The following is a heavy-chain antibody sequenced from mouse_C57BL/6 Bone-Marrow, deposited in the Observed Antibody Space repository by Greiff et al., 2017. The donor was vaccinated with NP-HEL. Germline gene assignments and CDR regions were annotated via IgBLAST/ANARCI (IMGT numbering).Heavy chain of an antibody. J-gene: IGHJ1*03. CDR2: IYPRSGNT. V-gene: IGHV1-81*01. D-gene: IGHD1-1*01. CDR1: GYTFTSYG. CDR3: ARFLYYYGSSYYWYFDV. Sequence: QVQLKQSGAELARPGASVKLSCKASGYTFTSYGISWVKQRTGQGLEWIGEIYPRSGNTYYNEKFKGKATLTAAKSSSTAYMELRSLTSEDSAVYFCARFLYYYGSSYYWYFDVWGTGTTVTVSS.